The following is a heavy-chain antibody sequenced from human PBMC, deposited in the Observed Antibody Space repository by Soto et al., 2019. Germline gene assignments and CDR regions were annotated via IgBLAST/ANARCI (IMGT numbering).Heavy chain of an antibody. V-gene: IGHV4-34*01. J-gene: IGHJ6*02. D-gene: IGHD5-18*01. Sequence: QVQLRQWGAGLLKPSETLSLTCAVYGGSFSGYYWSWIRQPPGKGLEWIGELNHSGSTNYNPSLKTRVTISVDTSKNQFSLKLSSVTAADTAVYYCARGRRVYSYAEKYYYYYYGMDVWGQGTTVTGSS. CDR1: GGSFSGYY. CDR3: ARGRRVYSYAEKYYYYYYGMDV. CDR2: LNHSGST.